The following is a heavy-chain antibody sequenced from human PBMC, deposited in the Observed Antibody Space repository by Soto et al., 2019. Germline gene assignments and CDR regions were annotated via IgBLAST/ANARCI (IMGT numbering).Heavy chain of an antibody. CDR3: ARVLEVVNTMLEEGDAFDI. Sequence: QVQLVQSGAEVKKPGSSVKVSCKASGGTFSSYAISWVRQAPGQGLEWMGGIIPSFGTANYEQKFQGRVTISADESTSTAYLELSSLRSEDTAVYYCARVLEVVNTMLEEGDAFDIWGQGTMVTVSS. CDR2: IIPSFGTA. V-gene: IGHV1-69*01. CDR1: GGTFSSYA. D-gene: IGHD3-10*02. J-gene: IGHJ3*02.